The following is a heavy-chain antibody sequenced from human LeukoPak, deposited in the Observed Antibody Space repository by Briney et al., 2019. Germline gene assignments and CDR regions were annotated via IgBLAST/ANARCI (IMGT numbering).Heavy chain of an antibody. Sequence: GGSLRLSCVVSGFNFNSAWMGWVRQAPGKGLEWVATINPDGGEKYYVGSLKGRFTISRDNAKNSLYLQVNSLRAEDTAVYYCARDFWNYFNYWGQGTLVTVSS. J-gene: IGHJ4*02. D-gene: IGHD3-3*01. CDR3: ARDFWNYFNY. CDR2: INPDGGEK. V-gene: IGHV3-7*05. CDR1: GFNFNSAW.